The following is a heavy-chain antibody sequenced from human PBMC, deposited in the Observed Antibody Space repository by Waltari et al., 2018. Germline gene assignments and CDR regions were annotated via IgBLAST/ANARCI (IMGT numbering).Heavy chain of an antibody. D-gene: IGHD3-10*01. Sequence: QVQLQQWGAGLLKPSETLSLTCAVYGGSFSGYYWSWIRKPPGKGLEWIGEINHSGSTNYNPSLNSRVTISGDTAKNQCSLKLSSVTAADTAVYYCARLYPDQYYYGSGPGKGFFDYWGQGTLVTVSS. CDR1: GGSFSGYY. J-gene: IGHJ4*02. CDR3: ARLYPDQYYYGSGPGKGFFDY. V-gene: IGHV4-34*01. CDR2: INHSGST.